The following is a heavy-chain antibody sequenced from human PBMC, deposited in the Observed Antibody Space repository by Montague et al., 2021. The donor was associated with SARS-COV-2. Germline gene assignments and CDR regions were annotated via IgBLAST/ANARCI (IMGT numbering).Heavy chain of an antibody. CDR2: IHYSGIT. J-gene: IGHJ4*02. V-gene: IGHV4-39*01. D-gene: IGHD2-2*01. CDR1: GDSIRSGYFY. Sequence: SETLSLTCTVSGDSIRSGYFYWGRISEPPGNGLVWVGTIHYSGITYYXPSLKSRVTISVDTSRNQFSLKLSSVTAADTAIYYCARHLAISGPAAVSDYWGQGTLVTVSS. CDR3: ARHLAISGPAAVSDY.